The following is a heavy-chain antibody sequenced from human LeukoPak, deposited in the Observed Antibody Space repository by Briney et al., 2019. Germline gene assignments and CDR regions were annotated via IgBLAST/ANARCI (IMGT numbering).Heavy chain of an antibody. CDR3: VKGSTLYYFHD. CDR2: IRYDGSNK. CDR1: GFTFSSYG. D-gene: IGHD3-16*01. Sequence: GGSLRLSCAASGFTFSSYGMHWVRQAPGRGLEGVAFIRYDGSNKYYADSVTGRFTISRDNSKNTVSLQMSSLRVEDTAVYYCVKGSTLYYFHDWGQGTLVTVSS. V-gene: IGHV3-30*02. J-gene: IGHJ4*02.